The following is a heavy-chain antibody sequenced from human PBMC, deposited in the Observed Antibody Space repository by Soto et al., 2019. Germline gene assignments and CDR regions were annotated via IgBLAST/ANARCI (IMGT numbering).Heavy chain of an antibody. CDR2: IWYDGSNK. CDR3: ASAAAADLYYFDY. Sequence: PGGSLRLSCAASGFTFSSYGMHWVRQAPGRGLEWVAVIWYDGSNKYYADSVKGRFTISRDNSKNTLYLQMNSLRAEDTAVYYCASAAAADLYYFDYWGQGTLVTVSS. CDR1: GFTFSSYG. V-gene: IGHV3-33*01. D-gene: IGHD6-13*01. J-gene: IGHJ4*02.